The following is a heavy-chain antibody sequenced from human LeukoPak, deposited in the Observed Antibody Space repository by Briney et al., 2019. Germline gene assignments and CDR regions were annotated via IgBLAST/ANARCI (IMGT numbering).Heavy chain of an antibody. CDR2: ISAYNGNT. D-gene: IGHD6-19*01. J-gene: IGHJ4*02. CDR1: GYTFTSYG. V-gene: IGHV1-18*01. Sequence: VASVKVSCKASGYTFTSYGISWVRQAPGQGLEWMGWISAYNGNTNYAQKFQGRVTMTRDTSTSTVYMELSSLRSEDTAVYYCARDGGSGCYSDYWGQGTLVTVSS. CDR3: ARDGGSGCYSDY.